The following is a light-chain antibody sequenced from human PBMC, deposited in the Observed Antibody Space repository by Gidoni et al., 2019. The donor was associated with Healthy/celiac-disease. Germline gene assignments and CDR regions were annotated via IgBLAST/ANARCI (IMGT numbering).Light chain of an antibody. J-gene: IGKJ4*01. CDR1: QRVISY. Sequence: IELTHSPAPLSSSPGERATLSCRASQRVISYLAWYQQKPGQAPRLLIYDASSRATGIPARFSGSGSGTDFTLTISSLEPEDFAVYYCQQRSIWPRTFGGGTKVEIK. CDR2: DAS. V-gene: IGKV3-11*01. CDR3: QQRSIWPRT.